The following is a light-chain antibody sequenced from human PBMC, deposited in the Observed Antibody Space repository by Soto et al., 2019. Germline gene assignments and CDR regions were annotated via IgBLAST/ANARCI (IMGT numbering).Light chain of an antibody. CDR2: EVS. CDR3: GSFTSRNTYV. CDR1: SSDVGSYNR. V-gene: IGLV2-18*02. J-gene: IGLJ1*01. Sequence: QSVLTQPPSVSGSPGQSVTISCPGTSSDVGSYNRVSWYQQSPGTAPKLMIYEVSNRPSGVPDRFSGSRSGNTASLTISGLQAEDEAHYYCGSFTSRNTYVFGTGTKSPS.